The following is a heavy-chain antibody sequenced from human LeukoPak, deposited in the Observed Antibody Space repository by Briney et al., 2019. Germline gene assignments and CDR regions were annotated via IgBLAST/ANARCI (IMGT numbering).Heavy chain of an antibody. D-gene: IGHD2-2*01. CDR3: ARGPAAMGYYYYGMDV. CDR1: GGTFSSYA. V-gene: IGHV1-69*04. CDR2: IIPIFGIA. Sequence: SVKVSCKASGGTFSSYAISWVRQAPGQGLEWMGRIIPIFGIANYAQKFQGRVTITADKSTSTAYMELSSLRSEDTAVYYCARGPAAMGYYYYGMDVWGQGTTATVSS. J-gene: IGHJ6*02.